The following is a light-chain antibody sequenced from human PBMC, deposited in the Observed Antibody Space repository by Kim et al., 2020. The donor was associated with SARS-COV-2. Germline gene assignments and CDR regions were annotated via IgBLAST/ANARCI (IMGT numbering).Light chain of an antibody. Sequence: DIQMTQSPSTLYASVGDRVTITCRASQSVNNWLAWYQQKPGKAPKLLIYEVSRLQNGVPSRFRGSGSGTDFTLTISNLQPDDFATYYCLQHDTYSTFGQGTKLEI. V-gene: IGKV1-5*03. CDR1: QSVNNW. J-gene: IGKJ1*01. CDR2: EVS. CDR3: LQHDTYST.